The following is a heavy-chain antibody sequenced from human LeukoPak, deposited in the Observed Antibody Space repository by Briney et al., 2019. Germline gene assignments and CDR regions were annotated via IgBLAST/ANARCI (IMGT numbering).Heavy chain of an antibody. CDR3: ARDTVLQLSPGLEAFDI. J-gene: IGHJ3*02. CDR2: MNPNSGNT. CDR1: GYTFTSYD. V-gene: IGHV1-8*03. D-gene: IGHD1-1*01. Sequence: ASVKVSCKTSGYTFTSYDINWVRQASGQGLEWMGWMNPNSGNTGSAQKFQGRVTLTRNTSITTAYMELSSLTSDDTAAYYCARDTVLQLSPGLEAFDIWGQGTMVTVSS.